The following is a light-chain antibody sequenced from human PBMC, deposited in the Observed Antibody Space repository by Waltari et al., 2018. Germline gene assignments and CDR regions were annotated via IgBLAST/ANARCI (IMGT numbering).Light chain of an antibody. J-gene: IGKJ4*01. Sequence: VMTQSPPSLSVSPGPPASIPCKSSQSLLHSDGKSYLCWYVQKPGQPPQLLIYEASNRFSGVPERFSGSGSGTLFTLKISRVEAEDVGIYYCMQRIQTPVTFGGGTKVEI. CDR2: EAS. CDR1: QSLLHSDGKSY. CDR3: MQRIQTPVT. V-gene: IGKV2D-29*01.